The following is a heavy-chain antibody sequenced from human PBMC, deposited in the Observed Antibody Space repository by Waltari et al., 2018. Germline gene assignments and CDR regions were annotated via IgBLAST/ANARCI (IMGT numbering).Heavy chain of an antibody. CDR3: ARAGSGDFDY. D-gene: IGHD1-26*01. J-gene: IGHJ4*02. CDR1: GFTFSDYY. V-gene: IGHV3-66*01. Sequence: VQLVESGGGLVKPGGSLRLSCAASGFTFSDYYMSWIRQAPGKGLEWVSVIYSGGSTYYADSVKGRFTISRDNSKNTLYLQMNSLRAEDTAVYYCARAGSGDFDYWGQGTLVTVSS. CDR2: IYSGGST.